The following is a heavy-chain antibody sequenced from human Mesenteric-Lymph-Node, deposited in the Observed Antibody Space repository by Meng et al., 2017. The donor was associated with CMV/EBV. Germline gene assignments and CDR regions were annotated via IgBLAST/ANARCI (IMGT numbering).Heavy chain of an antibody. CDR3: ARDPPRYGMDV. CDR2: IRSSSRII. J-gene: IGHJ6*02. V-gene: IGHV3-21*05. CDR1: GFTFSSYS. Sequence: GESLKISCAASGFTFSSYSMNWARQAPGKALEWVSYIRSSSRIIYYADSVKGRFTISRDNAKNSLYLEMNSLRAEDTAVYYCARDPPRYGMDVWGQGTTVTVSS.